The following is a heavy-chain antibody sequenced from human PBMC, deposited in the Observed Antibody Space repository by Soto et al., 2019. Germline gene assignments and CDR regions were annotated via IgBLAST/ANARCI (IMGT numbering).Heavy chain of an antibody. J-gene: IGHJ4*02. CDR1: GGSFSGYY. CDR2: INHSGST. V-gene: IGHV4-34*01. D-gene: IGHD3-3*01. CDR3: ARWALYYDFWSGSSDPFDV. Sequence: QVQLQQWGAGLLKPSETLSLTCAVYGGSFSGYYWSWIRQPPGKGLEWIGEINHSGSTNYNPSLKGGVTISVHTSKNQLSLKLISVTAANTAVYYFARWALYYDFWSGSSDPFDVWGQVTLVTVSS.